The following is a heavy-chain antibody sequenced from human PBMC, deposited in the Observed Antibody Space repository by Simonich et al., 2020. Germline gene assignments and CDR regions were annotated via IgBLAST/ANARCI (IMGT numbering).Heavy chain of an antibody. CDR2: MNPTSVNK. V-gene: IGHV1-8*02. CDR1: GYTFTSYD. D-gene: IGHD2-8*01. J-gene: IGHJ5*02. Sequence: QVQLVQSGAEVKKPGASVQVSCQASGYTFTSYDINWVRKATGKGLGGNGRMNPTSVNKGYAQKVKGRVTMTRNTAISTAYMELSSLRSEDTAVYYCARSRYCTNGVCYNWFDPWGQGTLVTVSS. CDR3: ARSRYCTNGVCYNWFDP.